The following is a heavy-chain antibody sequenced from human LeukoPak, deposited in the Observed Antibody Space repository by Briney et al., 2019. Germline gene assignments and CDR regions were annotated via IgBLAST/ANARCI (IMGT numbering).Heavy chain of an antibody. CDR1: GGSITTTHY. D-gene: IGHD1-26*01. CDR3: SRESGPFCPFGH. Sequence: PSETLSLTCGVSGGSITTTHYWSWVRQPPGGGLEWIGEVSLAGRTRYNPSLKNRVNISIDESKNHLYLNLASVTAADTAVYYCSRESGPFCPFGHWGQGTLVAVTS. V-gene: IGHV4-4*02. J-gene: IGHJ4*02. CDR2: VSLAGRT.